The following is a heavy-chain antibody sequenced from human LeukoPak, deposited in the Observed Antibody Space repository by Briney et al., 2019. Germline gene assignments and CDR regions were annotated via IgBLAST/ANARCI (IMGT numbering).Heavy chain of an antibody. CDR2: ISSSGSTI. Sequence: PGGSLRLSCAASGFTFSDYYMSWIRQAPGKGLEWVSYISSSGSTIYYADSVKGRFTISRENAKNSLYLQMNSLRAGDTAVYYCARGNPVLQDAFDIWGQGTMVTVSS. CDR3: ARGNPVLQDAFDI. CDR1: GFTFSDYY. J-gene: IGHJ3*02. V-gene: IGHV3-11*04.